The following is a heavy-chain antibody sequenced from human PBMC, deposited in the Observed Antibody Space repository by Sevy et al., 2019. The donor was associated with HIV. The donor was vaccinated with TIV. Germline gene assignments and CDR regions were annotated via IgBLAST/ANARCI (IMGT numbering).Heavy chain of an antibody. J-gene: IGHJ6*02. D-gene: IGHD6-6*01. CDR3: ARDGQVYSSSSGGYYYYGMDV. CDR1: GYTFTSYG. CDR2: ISAYNGKT. Sequence: SVKVSCKASGYTFTSYGISWVRQAPGQGLEWMGWISAYNGKTNFAQKLQDKFTMTTDTSTSTAYMELRSLRSDDTAVYYCARDGQVYSSSSGGYYYYGMDVWGQGTTVTVSS. V-gene: IGHV1-18*04.